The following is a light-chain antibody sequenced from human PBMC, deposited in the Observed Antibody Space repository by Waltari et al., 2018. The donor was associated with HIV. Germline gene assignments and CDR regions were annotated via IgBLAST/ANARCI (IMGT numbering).Light chain of an antibody. Sequence: QSALTQPASVSGSPGQSISISCTGTSSDVGNYNLVSWKQQEPGKGPKLNNYEDTKRPSGVSNGCAVSKSGNWASLPIAGLQPEDEADYYCCAFTGSTVVFGGGTRLTVL. CDR1: SSDVGNYNL. V-gene: IGLV2-23*01. CDR2: EDT. J-gene: IGLJ2*01. CDR3: CAFTGSTVV.